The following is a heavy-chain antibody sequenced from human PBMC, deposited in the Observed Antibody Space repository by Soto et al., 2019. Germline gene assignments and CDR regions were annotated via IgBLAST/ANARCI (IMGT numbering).Heavy chain of an antibody. D-gene: IGHD3-3*01. V-gene: IGHV1-46*01. CDR3: ARGVYYDFWSWDAGRDAFYI. CDR1: GYTFTSYY. Sequence: QVQLVQSGAEVKKPGASVKVSCKASGYTFTSYYMHWVRQAPGQGLEWMGIINPSGGSTSYAQKVQGRVPMTRGTATRTIYMELGSLGSEDKALDYCARGVYYDFWSWDAGRDAFYIWGQGTMVTVSS. J-gene: IGHJ3*02. CDR2: INPSGGST.